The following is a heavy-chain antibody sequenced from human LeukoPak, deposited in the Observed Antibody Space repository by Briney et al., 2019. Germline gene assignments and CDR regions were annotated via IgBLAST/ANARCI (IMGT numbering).Heavy chain of an antibody. CDR2: IYYSGST. J-gene: IGHJ6*03. D-gene: IGHD6-19*01. CDR3: ARRKARAGYYYYMDV. CDR1: GGSISSYY. V-gene: IGHV4-59*01. Sequence: PSETLSLTCTVSGGSISSYYWSWVRQPPGKGLEWIGYIYYSGSTNYNPSLKSRVTISVDTSKNPFSLKLSSVTAADTAVYYCARRKARAGYYYYMDVWGKGTTVTVSS.